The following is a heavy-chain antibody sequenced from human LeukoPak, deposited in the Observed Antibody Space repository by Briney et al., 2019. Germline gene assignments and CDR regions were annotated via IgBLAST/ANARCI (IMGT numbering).Heavy chain of an antibody. Sequence: GGSPRLSCAVSGITLSNYGMTWVRQAPGKGLEWVAGISDTGGRTNYADSVKGRFTISRDNPKNTLYLQMNSLRAEDTAVYFCAKRGVVIRVILVGFHKEAYYFDSWGQGALVTVSS. D-gene: IGHD3-22*01. CDR1: GITLSNYG. J-gene: IGHJ4*02. CDR3: AKRGVVIRVILVGFHKEAYYFDS. V-gene: IGHV3-23*01. CDR2: ISDTGGRT.